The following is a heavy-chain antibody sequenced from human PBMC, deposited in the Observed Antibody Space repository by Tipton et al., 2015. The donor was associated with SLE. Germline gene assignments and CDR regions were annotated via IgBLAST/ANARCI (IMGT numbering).Heavy chain of an antibody. D-gene: IGHD3-9*01. V-gene: IGHV4-4*02. CDR2: VYHSGST. Sequence: SLRLSCAVSGGSISSSHWWSWVRQSPGKGLEWIGEVYHSGSTNYNPSLKSRVTISVDKSKNQFSLKLTSVTATDTAVYNCARRNYDVLTGYYDAFGIWGQGTMVTVSS. CDR1: GGSISSSHW. CDR3: ARRNYDVLTGYYDAFGI. J-gene: IGHJ3*02.